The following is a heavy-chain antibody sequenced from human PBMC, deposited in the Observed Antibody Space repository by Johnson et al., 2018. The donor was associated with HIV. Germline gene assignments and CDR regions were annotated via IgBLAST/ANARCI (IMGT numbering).Heavy chain of an antibody. Sequence: VQLVESGGGLVQPGGSLRLSCAASGFTFSSYAMHWVRQAPGKGLEYVSAISSNGGSTYYANSVKGRFTISRDNSKNTLYLQMNSLRAEDTAVYYCARALVDDAFDIWGQGTMVTVSS. CDR1: GFTFSSYA. CDR3: ARALVDDAFDI. V-gene: IGHV3-64*01. D-gene: IGHD1-26*01. CDR2: ISSNGGST. J-gene: IGHJ3*02.